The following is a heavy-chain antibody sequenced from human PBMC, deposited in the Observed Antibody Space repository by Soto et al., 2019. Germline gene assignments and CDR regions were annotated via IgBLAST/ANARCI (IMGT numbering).Heavy chain of an antibody. D-gene: IGHD3-22*01. CDR1: GFTFSSYS. Sequence: GGSLRLSCAASGFTFSSYSMNWVRQAPGKGLEWVSSISSSGSYIYYADSVKGRFTISRDNAKNSLYLQMNSLRAEDTAVYYCSIGTCYGDSHDYYAYSGQGTVDPGSS. CDR2: ISSSGSYI. J-gene: IGHJ4*02. V-gene: IGHV3-21*01. CDR3: SIGTCYGDSHDYYAY.